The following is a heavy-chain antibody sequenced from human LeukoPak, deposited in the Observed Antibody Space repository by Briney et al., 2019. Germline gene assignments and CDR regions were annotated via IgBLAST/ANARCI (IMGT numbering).Heavy chain of an antibody. J-gene: IGHJ6*03. CDR1: GYTFTGYY. D-gene: IGHD1-7*01. V-gene: IGHV1-2*02. CDR2: INPNSGGT. Sequence: GASVKVSCKASGYTFTGYYMHWVRQAPGQGLEWMGWINPNSGGTNYAQKFQGRVTMTRDTSISTAYMELSRLRSDDTAVYYCASSITGTTYYYYMDVWGKGTTVTVSS. CDR3: ASSITGTTYYYYMDV.